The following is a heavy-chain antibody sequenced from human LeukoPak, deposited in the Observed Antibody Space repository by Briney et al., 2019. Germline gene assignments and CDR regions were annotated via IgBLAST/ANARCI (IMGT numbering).Heavy chain of an antibody. Sequence: GGSLRLSCAASGFTFSHYWMHWVRQDAGKGLLLVAHINTDGTIVRYAESVQGRFTISRDNAKNTMFLQMNNLSAEDTAVYYCTRTAGMEVPSSTKWYLWYDPWGQGTPVIVSS. D-gene: IGHD2-2*01. J-gene: IGHJ5*02. V-gene: IGHV3-74*01. CDR3: TRTAGMEVPSSTKWYLWYDP. CDR1: GFTFSHYW. CDR2: INTDGTIV.